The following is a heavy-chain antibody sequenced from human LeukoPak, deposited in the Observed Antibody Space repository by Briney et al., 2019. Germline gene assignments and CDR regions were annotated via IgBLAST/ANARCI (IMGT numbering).Heavy chain of an antibody. CDR2: IYYSGST. Sequence: PSETLSLTCTVSGGSISSYYWSWIRQPPGKGLEWIGYIYYSGSTNYNPSLKSRVTISVDTSKNQFSLKLSSVTAADTAVYYCARQHYGSDYYYGMDVWGQGTTVTVS. J-gene: IGHJ6*02. D-gene: IGHD3-10*01. CDR1: GGSISSYY. V-gene: IGHV4-59*08. CDR3: ARQHYGSDYYYGMDV.